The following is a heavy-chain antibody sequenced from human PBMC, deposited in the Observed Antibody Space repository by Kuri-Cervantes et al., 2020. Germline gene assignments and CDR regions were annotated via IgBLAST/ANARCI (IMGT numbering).Heavy chain of an antibody. CDR1: GGSISSYY. CDR3: AREVGATTFGYYYYGMDV. V-gene: IGHV3-11*01. CDR2: ISSSGSTI. Sequence: LSLTCTVSGGSISSYYWSWIRQPPGKGLEWVSYISSSGSTIYYADSVKGRFTISRDNAKNSLYLQMNSLRAKDTAVYYCAREVGATTFGYYYYGMDVWGQGTTVTVSS. J-gene: IGHJ6*02. D-gene: IGHD1-26*01.